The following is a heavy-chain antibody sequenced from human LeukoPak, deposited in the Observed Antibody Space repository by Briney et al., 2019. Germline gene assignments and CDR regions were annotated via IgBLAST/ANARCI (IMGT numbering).Heavy chain of an antibody. CDR3: ARLSGSYYFDY. J-gene: IGHJ4*02. CDR1: GYRFTNYW. CDR2: IYPGDSDT. D-gene: IGHD1-26*01. V-gene: IGHV5-51*01. Sequence: GESLKISCKGSGYRFTNYWIGWVRQVPGKGLEWMGIIYPGDSDTRYSPSFQGQVTISADKSISTAYLQWSSLKASDTAMYYCARLSGSYYFDYWGQGTLVTVSS.